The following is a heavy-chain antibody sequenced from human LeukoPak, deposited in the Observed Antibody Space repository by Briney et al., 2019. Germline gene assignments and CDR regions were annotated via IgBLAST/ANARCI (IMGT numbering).Heavy chain of an antibody. CDR3: ARGGYDFVYYYYGMDV. J-gene: IGHJ6*02. CDR1: GYTFTCYY. CDR2: INPNRGGT. Sequence: ASVTVSCKASGYTFTCYYMHWVRQAPGQGLEWMGRINPNRGGTNYAQKFQGRVTMTRDTSISTAYMELSRLRSDDTAVYYCARGGYDFVYYYYGMDVWGQGTTVTVSS. D-gene: IGHD3-3*01. V-gene: IGHV1-2*06.